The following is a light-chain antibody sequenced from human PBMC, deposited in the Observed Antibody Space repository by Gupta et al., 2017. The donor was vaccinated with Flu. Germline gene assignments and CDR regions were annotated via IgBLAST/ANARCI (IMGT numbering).Light chain of an antibody. V-gene: IGKV1-12*01. CDR2: NVS. CDR1: HGISNW. CDR3: KQSNRYPGT. Sequence: VYASVVDRGTIACRANHGISNWLAWYQQKPGQAPKVLIHNVSNWVSGVPYRFSGSASGTDFTLTISSRQPEDFATYYCKQSNRYPGTFGQGTKVEIK. J-gene: IGKJ1*01.